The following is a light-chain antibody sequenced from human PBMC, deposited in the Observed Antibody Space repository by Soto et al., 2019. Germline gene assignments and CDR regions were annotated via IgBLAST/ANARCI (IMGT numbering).Light chain of an antibody. CDR2: GVS. Sequence: EIVLTQSPGTLSLSPGERATLSCRASQSISSNYLAWYQQNPGQAPRLLISGVSTRATGIPDRFSGSGSGTDFTLTISRLEPEDFAVYYCHQYGTSSRTFGQGTKVEIK. V-gene: IGKV3-20*01. CDR3: HQYGTSSRT. J-gene: IGKJ1*01. CDR1: QSISSNY.